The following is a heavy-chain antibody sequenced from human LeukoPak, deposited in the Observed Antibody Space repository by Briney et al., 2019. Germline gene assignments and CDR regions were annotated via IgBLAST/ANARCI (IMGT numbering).Heavy chain of an antibody. Sequence: QPGRSLRLSCAASGFTFDDYAMHWVRQAPGKGLEWVSGISWNSGSIGYADSVKGRFTISRDNAKNTLYLQMNSLRAEDTAVYYCAPDYYYYYGMDVWGQGTLVTVSS. J-gene: IGHJ6*02. CDR2: ISWNSGSI. V-gene: IGHV3-9*01. CDR3: APDYYYYYGMDV. CDR1: GFTFDDYA.